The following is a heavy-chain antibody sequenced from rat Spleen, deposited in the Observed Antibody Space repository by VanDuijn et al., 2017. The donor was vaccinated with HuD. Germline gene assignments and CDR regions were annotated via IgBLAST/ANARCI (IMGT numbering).Heavy chain of an antibody. CDR2: ISPSGGAT. D-gene: IGHD4-3*01. V-gene: IGHV5-25*01. CDR1: GFTFRNYD. CDR3: ARQDTSGYSNWFAY. Sequence: EVQLVESGGDLVQPGRSLKVSCAASGFTFRNYDMAWVRQAPTKGLEWVASISPSGGATYYRDSVKGRFTVSRDNAKSTLYLQMDSLRSEDTATYNCARQDTSGYSNWFAYWGQGTLVTVSS. J-gene: IGHJ3*01.